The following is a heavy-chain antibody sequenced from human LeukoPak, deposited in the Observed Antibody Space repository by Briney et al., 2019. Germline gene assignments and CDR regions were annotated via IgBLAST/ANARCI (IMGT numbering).Heavy chain of an antibody. CDR1: GFTFSNYW. J-gene: IGHJ4*02. CDR3: ARVGPTVVTPLHY. V-gene: IGHV3-7*03. Sequence: PGGSLRLSCAASGFTFSNYWMSWGRQAPGKGLEWVANIKEDESEKYYVDSVKGRFTISRDNAKNSLYLQMNSLRAEDTAVYYCARVGPTVVTPLHYWGQGTLVTVSS. D-gene: IGHD4-23*01. CDR2: IKEDESEK.